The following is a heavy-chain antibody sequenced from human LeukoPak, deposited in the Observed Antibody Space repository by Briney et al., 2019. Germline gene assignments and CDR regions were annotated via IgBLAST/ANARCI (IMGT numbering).Heavy chain of an antibody. CDR2: ISFDGSNK. Sequence: GGSLRLSCAASGFTFSNCAMHWVRQAPGKGLEWVAAISFDGSNKYYADSAKGRFTISRDNSKDTLYLQMNSLRAEDTAVYYCARDIVVVPAAIVERRRHYYYGMDVWGQGTTVTVSS. D-gene: IGHD2-2*01. J-gene: IGHJ6*02. V-gene: IGHV3-30*04. CDR1: GFTFSNCA. CDR3: ARDIVVVPAAIVERRRHYYYGMDV.